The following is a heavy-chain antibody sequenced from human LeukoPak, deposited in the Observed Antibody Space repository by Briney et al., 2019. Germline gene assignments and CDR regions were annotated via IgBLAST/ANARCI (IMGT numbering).Heavy chain of an antibody. CDR3: AKARAVVVVAATNY. Sequence: PGGSLRLSCAASGFAFSSFAMAWVRQAPGKGLEWVSTVSCNAGRTYYADFVKGRFTISRDNSKNTLFLQMNSLRAEDTAVYYCAKARAVVVVAATNYWGQGTLVTVSS. V-gene: IGHV3-23*01. D-gene: IGHD2-15*01. CDR2: VSCNAGRT. J-gene: IGHJ4*02. CDR1: GFAFSSFA.